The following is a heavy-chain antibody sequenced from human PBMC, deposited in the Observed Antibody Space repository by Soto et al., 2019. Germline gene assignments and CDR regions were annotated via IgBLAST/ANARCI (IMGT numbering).Heavy chain of an antibody. V-gene: IGHV4-59*01. Sequence: LSLTCTVSGGSISSYYWSWIRQPPGKGLEWIGYIYYSGSTNYNPSLKSRVTISVDTSKNQFSLKLSSVTAADTAVYYCARLAPGIAVAGLYYYGMDVWGQGTTVTVSS. CDR3: ARLAPGIAVAGLYYYGMDV. CDR1: GGSISSYY. CDR2: IYYSGST. J-gene: IGHJ6*02. D-gene: IGHD6-19*01.